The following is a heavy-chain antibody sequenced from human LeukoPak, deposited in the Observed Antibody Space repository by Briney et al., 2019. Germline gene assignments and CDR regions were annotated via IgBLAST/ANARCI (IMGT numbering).Heavy chain of an antibody. J-gene: IGHJ4*02. CDR2: ISYDGSNK. CDR1: GFTFSSYA. D-gene: IGHD5-12*01. CDR3: ARTGSGFEC. V-gene: IGHV3-30-3*01. Sequence: GGSLRLSCAASGFTFSSYAMHWVRQAPGKGLEWVAVISYDGSNKYYADSVKGRFTISRDNSKNTLYLQMNSLRAEDTAVYYCARTGSGFECWGQGTLVTVSS.